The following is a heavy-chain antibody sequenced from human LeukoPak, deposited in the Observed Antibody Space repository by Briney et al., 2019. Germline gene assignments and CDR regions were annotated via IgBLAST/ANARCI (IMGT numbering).Heavy chain of an antibody. J-gene: IGHJ6*03. CDR3: ARGSVDTGPGGWYYYMDV. Sequence: PGGSLRLSCAASGFTFSSYGMHWVRQAPGKGLEWVAVISYDGSNKYYADSVKGRFTISRDNSKNTLYLQMNSLRAEDTAVYYCARGSVDTGPGGWYYYMDVWGKGTTVTVSS. CDR2: ISYDGSNK. D-gene: IGHD5-18*01. V-gene: IGHV3-30*03. CDR1: GFTFSSYG.